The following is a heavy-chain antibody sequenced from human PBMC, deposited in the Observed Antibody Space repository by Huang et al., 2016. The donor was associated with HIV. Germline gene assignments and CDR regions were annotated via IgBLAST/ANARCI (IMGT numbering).Heavy chain of an antibody. J-gene: IGHJ3*02. Sequence: QVQLVESGGGVVQPGGSLRLSCETSKFRFSEYGMHWGRQAPGKGLEWVKFIRHDGKHKYYADSVKGRFSVSRDNSKNTLYLQMDSLKDEDTALYLCAKDFYDRSGQQYLGAFDIWGQGTMVTVS. D-gene: IGHD3-22*01. CDR2: IRHDGKHK. CDR1: KFRFSEYG. V-gene: IGHV3-30*02. CDR3: AKDFYDRSGQQYLGAFDI.